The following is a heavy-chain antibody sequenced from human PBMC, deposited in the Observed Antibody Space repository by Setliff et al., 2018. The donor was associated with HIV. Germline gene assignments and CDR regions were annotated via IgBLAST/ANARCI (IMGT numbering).Heavy chain of an antibody. J-gene: IGHJ4*02. Sequence: SVKVSCKGSGGDLKSFVISWVRQAPGQGLEWMGGITPVIGRPNYAQRFHDRVTITADTSTNIAYMELSSLKYEDTALYFCAGTSITMLRGVTPTRFDYWGQGTLVTVSS. CDR3: AGTSITMLRGVTPTRFDY. D-gene: IGHD3-10*01. V-gene: IGHV1-69*10. CDR1: GGDLKSFV. CDR2: ITPVIGRP.